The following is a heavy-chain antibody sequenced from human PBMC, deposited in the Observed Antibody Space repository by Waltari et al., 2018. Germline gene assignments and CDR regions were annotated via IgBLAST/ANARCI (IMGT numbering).Heavy chain of an antibody. V-gene: IGHV1-3*04. CDR3: ARISEVTTSGDYYGLDV. Sequence: RLGWRGWTNTDKVKTNDSQKCQGRVTITRDTSARTASWELSSLRSEDTAVYYCARISEVTTSGDYYGLDVWGQGTTVTVSS. D-gene: IGHD4-17*01. J-gene: IGHJ6*02. CDR2: TNTDKVKT.